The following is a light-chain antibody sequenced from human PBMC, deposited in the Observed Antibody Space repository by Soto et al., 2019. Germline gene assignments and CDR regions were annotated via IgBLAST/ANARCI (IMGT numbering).Light chain of an antibody. CDR2: AAS. J-gene: IGKJ5*01. Sequence: DIQMTQSPASLSSYLWDIVTITCRASKTINNYLNWYRQKPGKAPQVLIYAASNLETGVPSRFSGSGSGTDFTLTISSLQPEDSATYYCQHIYSPPHTFGQGTRLEIK. CDR1: KTINNY. V-gene: IGKV1-39*01. CDR3: QHIYSPPHT.